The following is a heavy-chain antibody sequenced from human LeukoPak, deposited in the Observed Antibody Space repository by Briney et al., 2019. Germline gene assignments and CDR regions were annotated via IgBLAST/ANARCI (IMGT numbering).Heavy chain of an antibody. CDR1: GFTFDDYG. D-gene: IGHD2/OR15-2a*01. Sequence: PGGSLRLSCAASGFTFDDYGMSWVRQAPGKGLVWVSRINSDGSSTSYADSVKGRFTISRDNAKNTLYLQMNSLRAEDTAVYYWEKYVGRQFDPWGKGTLVTVSS. V-gene: IGHV3-74*01. CDR2: INSDGSST. CDR3: EKYVGRQFDP. J-gene: IGHJ5*02.